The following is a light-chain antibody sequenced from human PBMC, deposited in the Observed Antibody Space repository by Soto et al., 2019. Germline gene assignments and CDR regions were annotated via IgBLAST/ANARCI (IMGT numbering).Light chain of an antibody. CDR2: DVT. CDR3: CSYAGTYIPFV. V-gene: IGLV2-11*01. CDR1: SSDVGGYNF. J-gene: IGLJ1*01. Sequence: QSALTQPRSVSGSPGQSVTISCTGTSSDVGGYNFVSWYQQHPGRAPKLIISDVTKRPSGVPDRFFGSKFGNTASLTISGLQAEDEADYYCCSYAGTYIPFVFGTGPKLTVL.